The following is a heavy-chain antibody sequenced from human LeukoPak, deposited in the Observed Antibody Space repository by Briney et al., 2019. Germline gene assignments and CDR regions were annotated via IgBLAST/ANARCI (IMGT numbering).Heavy chain of an antibody. Sequence: GASVKASCKASGGTFSSYAISWVRQAPGQGLEWMGEIIPIFGTANYAQKFQGRVTITADESTSTAYMELSSLRSEDTAVYYCARGAPEGDFWSGYSTYYYYGMDVWGQGTTVTVSS. CDR1: GGTFSSYA. CDR2: IIPIFGTA. D-gene: IGHD3-3*01. V-gene: IGHV1-69*13. CDR3: ARGAPEGDFWSGYSTYYYYGMDV. J-gene: IGHJ6*02.